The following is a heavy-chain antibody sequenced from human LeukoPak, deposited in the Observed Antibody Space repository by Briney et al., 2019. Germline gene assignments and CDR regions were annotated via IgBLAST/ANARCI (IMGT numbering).Heavy chain of an antibody. CDR1: GFTFNNY. CDR2: ISSSGSTI. Sequence: GGSLRLSCAASGFTFNNYNYDIHWVRQAPGKGLEWVSYISSSGSTIYYADSVKGRFTISRDNAKNSLYLQMNSLRAEDTAVYYCARDLKYGGTDYWGQGTLVTVSS. D-gene: IGHD4-23*01. CDR3: ARDLKYGGTDY. J-gene: IGHJ4*02. V-gene: IGHV3-48*03.